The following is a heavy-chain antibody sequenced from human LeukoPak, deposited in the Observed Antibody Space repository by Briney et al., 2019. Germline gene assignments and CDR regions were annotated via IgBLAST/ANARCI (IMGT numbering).Heavy chain of an antibody. Sequence: PSVTLSLTYTFRSGSISSSSYYWGWVRQPPGEGLEWIGSSYYSGSTYYNPSLKSRVTISVDTSKNQFSLKLSSVTAADTAVYFCARLVTINTVTTARYWYFDLWGRGTLVTVSS. D-gene: IGHD4-17*01. CDR3: ARLVTINTVTTARYWYFDL. CDR1: SGSISSSSYY. V-gene: IGHV4-39*01. J-gene: IGHJ2*01. CDR2: SYYSGST.